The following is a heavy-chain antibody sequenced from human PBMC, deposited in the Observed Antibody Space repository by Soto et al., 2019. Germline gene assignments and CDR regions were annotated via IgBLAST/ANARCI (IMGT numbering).Heavy chain of an antibody. V-gene: IGHV5-51*03. CDR1: GYNFATNW. Sequence: EVQLVLAATEVKKPGESLKISCKGSGYNFATNWIGWVRQMPGKGLEWMRIIYPGDSDTRYSPSFQGQVTVSADKSISTAYLQWNSLKASDTAIYYCARRGSGYCSSGSCWYFDLWGRGTLVTVSS. D-gene: IGHD2-15*01. CDR2: IYPGDSDT. CDR3: ARRGSGYCSSGSCWYFDL. J-gene: IGHJ2*01.